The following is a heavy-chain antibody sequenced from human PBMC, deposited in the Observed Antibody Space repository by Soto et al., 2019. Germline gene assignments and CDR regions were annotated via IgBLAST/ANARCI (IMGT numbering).Heavy chain of an antibody. V-gene: IGHV3-30*18. D-gene: IGHD6-19*01. CDR2: ISYDGSNK. CDR1: GYTFCSYG. CDR3: AKVAGAFDI. Sequence: GGSPRLSCAASGYTFCSYGMHWVRQAPGKGLEWVAVISYDGSNKYYADSVKGRFTISRDNSKNTLYLQMNSLRAEDTAVYYCAKVAGAFDIWGQGTMVTVSS. J-gene: IGHJ3*02.